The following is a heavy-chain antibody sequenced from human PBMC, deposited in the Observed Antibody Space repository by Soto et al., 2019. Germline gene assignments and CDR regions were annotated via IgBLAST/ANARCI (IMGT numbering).Heavy chain of an antibody. CDR1: GFTFSSYD. J-gene: IGHJ4*02. D-gene: IGHD2-15*01. V-gene: IGHV3-30*18. CDR3: AKDLGYGSGGSCYSEGYFDS. CDR2: MSYDGSNK. Sequence: QVQLVESGGGVVQPGRSLRLSCAASGFTFSSYDMHWVRQAPGKGLEWVAVMSYDGSNKYYADSVKGRFTISRDNSKNTLYLQMNTLRAEDTAVYYCAKDLGYGSGGSCYSEGYFDSWGQGTLVTVSS.